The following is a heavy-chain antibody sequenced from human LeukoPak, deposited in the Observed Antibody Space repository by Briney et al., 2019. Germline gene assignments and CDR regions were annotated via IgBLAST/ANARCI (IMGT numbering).Heavy chain of an antibody. V-gene: IGHV1-2*02. D-gene: IGHD4-17*01. Sequence: ASVEVSCKASGYTFTGYYMHWVRQAPGQGLEWMGWINPNSGGTNYAQKFQGRVTMTRDTSISTAYMELSRLRSDDTAVYYCARATVATKGFDYWGQGTLVTVSS. CDR1: GYTFTGYY. CDR2: INPNSGGT. CDR3: ARATVATKGFDY. J-gene: IGHJ4*02.